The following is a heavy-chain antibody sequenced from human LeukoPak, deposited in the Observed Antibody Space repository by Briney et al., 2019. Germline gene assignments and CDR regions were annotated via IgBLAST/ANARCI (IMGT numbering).Heavy chain of an antibody. CDR3: ARVKEAYCGGDCYSNWFDP. CDR2: IIPIFGTA. V-gene: IGHV1-69*13. Sequence: SVKVSCKASGGTFSSYAISWVRQAPGQGLEWMGGIIPIFGTANYAQKFQGRVTITADESASTAYMELSSLRSEDTAVYYCARVKEAYCGGDCYSNWFDPWGQGTLVTVSS. CDR1: GGTFSSYA. D-gene: IGHD2-21*02. J-gene: IGHJ5*02.